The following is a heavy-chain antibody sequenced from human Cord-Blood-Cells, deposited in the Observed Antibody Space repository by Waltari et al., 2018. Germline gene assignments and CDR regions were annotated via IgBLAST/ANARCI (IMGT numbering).Heavy chain of an antibody. J-gene: IGHJ4*02. CDR3: ARDPVAGTFDY. CDR1: GYTFTSYG. CDR2: ISADNGNT. V-gene: IGHV1-18*04. Sequence: QVQLVQSGAEVKKPGASVKVSCKASGYTFTSYGISWVRQAPGQGLEWMGGISADNGNTNYAQKLQGSVTMTTDTATSTAYRELRSLRADDTAVYYCARDPVAGTFDYWGQGTLVTVSS. D-gene: IGHD6-19*01.